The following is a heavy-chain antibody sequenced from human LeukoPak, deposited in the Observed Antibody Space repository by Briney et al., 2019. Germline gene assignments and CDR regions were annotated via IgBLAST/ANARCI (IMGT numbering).Heavy chain of an antibody. Sequence: PGGSLRLSCAASGFTFSSYAMSWVRQAPGKGLEWVSAIIGRGGSTYYADSVKGRFTISRDNSKKTLYLQMNSLRAEDTAVYYCAKGSIEYSSSPEGDAFDIWGQGTMVTVSS. CDR2: IIGRGGST. D-gene: IGHD6-6*01. CDR3: AKGSIEYSSSPEGDAFDI. J-gene: IGHJ3*02. CDR1: GFTFSSYA. V-gene: IGHV3-23*01.